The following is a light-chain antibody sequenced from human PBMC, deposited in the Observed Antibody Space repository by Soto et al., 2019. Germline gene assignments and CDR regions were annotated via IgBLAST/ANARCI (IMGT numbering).Light chain of an antibody. CDR3: QQYNNYWT. V-gene: IGKV1-5*03. CDR2: EAS. CDR1: QSISNW. Sequence: DILMTQSPSTLSASVGDRVTITCRASQSISNWLAWYQQKPGKAPKLLIYEASSLQSGVSSRFSGSSSGTEFTLTISSLQPDDFATYYCQQYNNYWTFGQGTKVEIK. J-gene: IGKJ1*01.